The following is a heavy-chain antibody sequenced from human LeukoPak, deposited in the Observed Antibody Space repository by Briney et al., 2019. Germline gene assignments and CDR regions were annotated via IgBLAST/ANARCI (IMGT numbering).Heavy chain of an antibody. CDR1: GFTFSNYD. D-gene: IGHD2-15*01. Sequence: PGGSLRLSCVASGFTFSNYDMSWVRQAPGKGLEWVSAISGSGGSTYYADSVKGRFTISRDNSKNTLYLQMNSLRAEDTAVYYCAKVVGYCSGGSCYSPFDYWGQGTLVTVSS. V-gene: IGHV3-23*01. CDR2: ISGSGGST. CDR3: AKVVGYCSGGSCYSPFDY. J-gene: IGHJ4*02.